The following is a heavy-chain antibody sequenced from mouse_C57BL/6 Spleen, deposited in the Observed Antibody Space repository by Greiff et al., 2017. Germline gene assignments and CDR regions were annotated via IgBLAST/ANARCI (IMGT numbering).Heavy chain of an antibody. CDR3: AKGGLPYFDY. D-gene: IGHD5-5*01. V-gene: IGHV1-26*01. J-gene: IGHJ2*01. Sequence: VQLQQSGPELVKPGASVKISCKASGYTFTDYYMNWVKQSHGKSLEWIGDINPNNGGTSYNQKFKGKATLTVDKSSSTAYMELRSLTSEDSAVYYCAKGGLPYFDYWGQGTTLTVSS. CDR1: GYTFTDYY. CDR2: INPNNGGT.